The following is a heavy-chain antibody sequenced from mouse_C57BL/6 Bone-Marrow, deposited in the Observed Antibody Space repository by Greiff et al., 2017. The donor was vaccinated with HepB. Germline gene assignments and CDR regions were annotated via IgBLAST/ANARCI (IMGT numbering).Heavy chain of an antibody. CDR1: GYTFTSYW. D-gene: IGHD3-1*01. V-gene: IGHV1-50*01. Sequence: QVQLQQPGAELVKPGASVKLSCKASGYTFTSYWMQWVKQRPGQGLEWIGEIDPSDSYTNYNQKFKGKATFTVDTSSSTAYMQLSSLTSEDSAVYYCARSGDYDAMDYWGQGTSVTVSS. CDR3: ARSGDYDAMDY. CDR2: IDPSDSYT. J-gene: IGHJ4*01.